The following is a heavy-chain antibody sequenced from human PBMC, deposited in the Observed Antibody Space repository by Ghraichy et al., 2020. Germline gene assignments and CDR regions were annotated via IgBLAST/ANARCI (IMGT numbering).Heavy chain of an antibody. CDR1: DDSFNNDY. CDR3: ARALREFIHSTDFSYPFYYHGMDV. CDR2: SYNNETT. D-gene: IGHD3/OR15-3a*01. V-gene: IGHV4-59*01. J-gene: IGHJ6*02. Sequence: SETLSLSCTVSDDSFNNDYWTWIRQSPGKTLEWIGYSYNNETTDYNPSLRSRVTISVDTSRNQFSLRLTSVTAADTAVYYCARALREFIHSTDFSYPFYYHGMDVWGQGTTVTVSS.